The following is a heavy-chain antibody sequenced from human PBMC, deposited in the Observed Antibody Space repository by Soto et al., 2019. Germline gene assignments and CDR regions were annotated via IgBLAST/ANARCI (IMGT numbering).Heavy chain of an antibody. CDR2: ISAYNGNT. D-gene: IGHD6-13*01. Sequence: ASVKVSCKASGYTFTSYGISWARQAPGQGLEWMGWISAYNGNTNYAQKLQGRVTMTTDTSTSTAYMELRSLRSDDTAVYYCARGIAAAGNNWFDPWGQGTLVTVSS. CDR1: GYTFTSYG. J-gene: IGHJ5*02. V-gene: IGHV1-18*01. CDR3: ARGIAAAGNNWFDP.